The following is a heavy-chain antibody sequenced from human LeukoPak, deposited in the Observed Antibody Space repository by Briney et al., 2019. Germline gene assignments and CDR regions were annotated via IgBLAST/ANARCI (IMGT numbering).Heavy chain of an antibody. D-gene: IGHD3-3*01. Sequence: NPSETLSLTCTVSGGSISSYYWSWIRQPPGKGLEWIGYIYTSGSTNYNPSLKSRVTISVDTSKNQFSLKLSSVTAADTAVYYCARRAYGFWSGSPRYYYYYYMDVWGKGTTVTVSS. V-gene: IGHV4-4*09. CDR1: GGSISSYY. J-gene: IGHJ6*03. CDR3: ARRAYGFWSGSPRYYYYYYMDV. CDR2: IYTSGST.